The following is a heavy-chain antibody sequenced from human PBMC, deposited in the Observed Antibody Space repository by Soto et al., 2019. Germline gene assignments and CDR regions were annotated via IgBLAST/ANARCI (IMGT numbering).Heavy chain of an antibody. Sequence: SETLSLTCAVYGVSFSGYYWTWIRQPPGTGLEWIGEINHSGSTNYNPSLKSRVTISVDTSKNQFSLKLTSVTAADTAVYYCARDKITGLFDYWGKGTLVTVS. D-gene: IGHD2-8*02. J-gene: IGHJ4*02. CDR1: GVSFSGYY. V-gene: IGHV4-34*01. CDR3: ARDKITGLFDY. CDR2: INHSGST.